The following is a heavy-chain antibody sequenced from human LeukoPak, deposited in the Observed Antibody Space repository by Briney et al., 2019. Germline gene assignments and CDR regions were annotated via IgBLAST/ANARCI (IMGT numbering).Heavy chain of an antibody. CDR1: GFTFSSYN. J-gene: IGHJ4*02. D-gene: IGHD1-14*01. Sequence: PGGSLRLSCAASGFTFSSYNMNWVRQAPGKGLEWVSAISGSGGSTFNADSVKGRFTISRDNSKNTLFLQMNSLRAEDTAIYYCAKDHPSGYYFDYWGQGTLVTVSS. V-gene: IGHV3-23*01. CDR3: AKDHPSGYYFDY. CDR2: ISGSGGST.